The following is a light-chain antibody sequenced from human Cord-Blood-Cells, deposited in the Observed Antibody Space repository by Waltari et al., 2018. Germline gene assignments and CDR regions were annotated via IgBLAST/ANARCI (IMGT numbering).Light chain of an antibody. Sequence: QSALTQPASVSGSPGQSITSSCPGTSSDVGGYNYVSWYQQHPGKAPKLIIYDVSKRPSGVSNRFSGSKSGNTASLTISGLQAEDEADYYCSSYTSSSTYVFGTGTKVTVL. J-gene: IGLJ1*01. V-gene: IGLV2-14*01. CDR3: SSYTSSSTYV. CDR1: SSDVGGYNY. CDR2: DVS.